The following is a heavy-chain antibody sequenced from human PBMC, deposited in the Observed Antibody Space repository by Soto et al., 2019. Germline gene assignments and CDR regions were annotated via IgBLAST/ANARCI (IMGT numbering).Heavy chain of an antibody. CDR3: ARVQRVVTKTYYYYYGMDV. CDR2: IYYSGST. CDR1: GGSISSGDYY. Sequence: QVQLQESGPGLVKPSQTLSLTCTVSGGSISSGDYYWSWIRQPPGKGLEWIGYIYYSGSTYYNPSLKSRVTISVDTSKHQCSLKLSSVTAADTAVYYCARVQRVVTKTYYYYYGMDVWGQGTTVTVSS. V-gene: IGHV4-30-4*01. D-gene: IGHD3-3*01. J-gene: IGHJ6*02.